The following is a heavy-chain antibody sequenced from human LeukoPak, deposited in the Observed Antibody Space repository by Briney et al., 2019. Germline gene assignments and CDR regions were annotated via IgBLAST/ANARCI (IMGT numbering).Heavy chain of an antibody. J-gene: IGHJ4*02. CDR1: GYTFTSCG. CDR3: ARVGYSSSWPDFDY. D-gene: IGHD6-13*01. V-gene: IGHV1-18*01. Sequence: ASVKVSCKASGYTFTSCGISWVRQAPGQGLEWMGWISAYNGNTNYAQKLQGRVTMTTDTSTSTAYMELRSLRSDDTAVYYCARVGYSSSWPDFDYWGQGTLVTVSS. CDR2: ISAYNGNT.